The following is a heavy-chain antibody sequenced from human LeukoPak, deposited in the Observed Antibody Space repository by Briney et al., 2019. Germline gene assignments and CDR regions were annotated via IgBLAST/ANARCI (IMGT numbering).Heavy chain of an antibody. CDR3: ARFKGQWLAYDAFDI. V-gene: IGHV4-34*01. J-gene: IGHJ3*02. CDR1: GGSFSGYY. Sequence: SETLSLTCAVYGGSFSGYYWSWIRQPPGKGLEWIGEINHSGSTNYNPSLKSRVTISVDTSKNQFSLKLSSVTAADTAVYYCARFKGQWLAYDAFDIWGQGTMVTVSS. D-gene: IGHD6-19*01. CDR2: INHSGST.